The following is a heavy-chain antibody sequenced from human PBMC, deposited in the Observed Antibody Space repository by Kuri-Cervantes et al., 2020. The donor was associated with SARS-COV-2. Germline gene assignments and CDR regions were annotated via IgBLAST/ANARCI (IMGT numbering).Heavy chain of an antibody. V-gene: IGHV1-18*01. D-gene: IGHD6-13*01. Sequence: ASVKVSCKASGYTFTSYGISWVRQAPGQGLEWMGWISAYNGNTNYAQKLQGRVTMTTNTSTSTAYMELRSLRSDDTAVYYCARERGSSWYSSKAFDIWGQGTMVTVSS. CDR3: ARERGSSWYSSKAFDI. CDR1: GYTFTSYG. J-gene: IGHJ3*02. CDR2: ISAYNGNT.